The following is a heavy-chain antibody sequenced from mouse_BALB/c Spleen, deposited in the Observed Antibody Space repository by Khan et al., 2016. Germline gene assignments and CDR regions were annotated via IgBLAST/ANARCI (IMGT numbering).Heavy chain of an antibody. Sequence: QVQLQQSGAELMKPGASVKISCKATGYTFSSYWTEWVKQRPGHGLEWIGEILPGSGSINYNEKFKGKATFTADTSSNTAYMQLSSLTSEDSAVYYGARRGGNYWYFDVWGAGTTVTVSS. CDR3: ARRGGNYWYFDV. CDR1: GYTFSSYW. D-gene: IGHD1-1*01. J-gene: IGHJ1*01. V-gene: IGHV1-9*01. CDR2: ILPGSGSI.